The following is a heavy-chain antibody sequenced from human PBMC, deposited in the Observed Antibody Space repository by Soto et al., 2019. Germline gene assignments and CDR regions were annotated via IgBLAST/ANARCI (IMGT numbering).Heavy chain of an antibody. D-gene: IGHD2-21*02. Sequence: QVQLVQSGAEVKKPGSSVKVSCKASGGTFSSYAISWVRQAPGQGLEWMGGIIPIFGTADYAQKFQGRVTITAYESTSTAYMELSSLRSEETAVYYCASHCGGDCYSRSPPYYYYGMDVWGQGTTVTVSS. J-gene: IGHJ6*02. V-gene: IGHV1-69*12. CDR3: ASHCGGDCYSRSPPYYYYGMDV. CDR1: GGTFSSYA. CDR2: IIPIFGTA.